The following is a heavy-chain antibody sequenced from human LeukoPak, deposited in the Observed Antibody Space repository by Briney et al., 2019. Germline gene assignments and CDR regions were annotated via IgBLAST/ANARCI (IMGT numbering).Heavy chain of an antibody. CDR2: ISYDGSNE. CDR1: GFSFSSFA. Sequence: GGSLRLSCAASGFSFSSFAMHWVRQAPGKGLEWVALISYDGSNEYYADSVKGRFTISRDNSKNTLYLQMNSLRAEDTAVYYCARGRLWATTPYYFDFWGQGTLVTVSS. D-gene: IGHD5-24*01. CDR3: ARGRLWATTPYYFDF. J-gene: IGHJ4*02. V-gene: IGHV3-30*04.